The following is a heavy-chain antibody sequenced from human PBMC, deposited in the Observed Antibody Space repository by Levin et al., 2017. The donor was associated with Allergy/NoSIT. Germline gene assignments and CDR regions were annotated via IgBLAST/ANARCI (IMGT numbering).Heavy chain of an antibody. D-gene: IGHD3-10*01. CDR2: IFFTGTT. V-gene: IGHV4-61*01. CDR1: GGSVTSGSYY. CDR3: ARDSAAHGMDA. J-gene: IGHJ6*01. Sequence: ASETLSLTCTVSGGSVTSGSYYWSWIRQSPGKGLEWVGYIFFTGTTNYNPSLKSRITISIDTSKNQFSLKVSSVAAADTAVYYCARDSAAHGMDAWGPGTTVTVSS.